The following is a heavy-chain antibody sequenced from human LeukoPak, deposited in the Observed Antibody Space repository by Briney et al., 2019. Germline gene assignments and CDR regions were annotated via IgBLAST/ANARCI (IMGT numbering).Heavy chain of an antibody. CDR2: IYYSGST. CDR1: GGSISSDSYY. J-gene: IGHJ4*02. CDR3: ARRARPFVQYTYYYGSGSPYYFDY. Sequence: SETLSLTCTVSGGSISSDSYYWGWIRQPPGKGLQWIGCIYYSGSTYYNPSLKSRVTISVDTSKNQFSLKLSSVTAADTAVYYCARRARPFVQYTYYYGSGSPYYFDYWGQGTLVTVSS. V-gene: IGHV4-39*07. D-gene: IGHD3-10*01.